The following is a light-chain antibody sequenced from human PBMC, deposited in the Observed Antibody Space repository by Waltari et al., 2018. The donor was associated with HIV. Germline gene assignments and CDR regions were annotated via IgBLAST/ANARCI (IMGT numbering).Light chain of an antibody. Sequence: QSVLPQPPSASGTLGQRVTISCPGSSSTLGGKPVYWFEQVPGTAPKLLIYRDYQRRSGIPDRFSGSKSGASASLTISGLRSEDEADYYCVAWDDSLSGYVFGTGTKVSVL. CDR2: RDY. CDR1: SSTLGGKP. CDR3: VAWDDSLSGYV. V-gene: IGLV1-47*01. J-gene: IGLJ1*01.